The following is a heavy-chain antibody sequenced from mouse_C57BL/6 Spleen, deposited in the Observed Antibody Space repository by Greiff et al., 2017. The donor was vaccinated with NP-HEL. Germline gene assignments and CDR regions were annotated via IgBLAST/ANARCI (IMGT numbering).Heavy chain of an antibody. CDR2: ISYDGSN. CDR3: ASLTGEWPGDY. CDR1: GYSITSGYY. D-gene: IGHD4-1*01. J-gene: IGHJ2*01. V-gene: IGHV3-6*01. Sequence: EVQLQESGPGLVKPSQSLSLTCSVTGYSITSGYYWNWIRQFPGNKLEWMGYISYDGSNNYNPSLKNRISITRDTSKNQFFLKLNSVTTEDTATYYCASLTGEWPGDYWGKGTTLTVSS.